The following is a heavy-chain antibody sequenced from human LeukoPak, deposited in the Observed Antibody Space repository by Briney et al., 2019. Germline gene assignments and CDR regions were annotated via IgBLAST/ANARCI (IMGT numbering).Heavy chain of an antibody. V-gene: IGHV3-53*01. CDR2: IYSGDTT. Sequence: GGSLRLSCAASGFSVSRKYMSWVRQTPGKGLEWVSLIYSGDTTYYADSVKGRFTISRDNTKNTLYLQMNSLRAEDTAVYYCATVLSDSRGWYHFDNWGQGTLVTVSS. CDR1: GFSVSRKY. J-gene: IGHJ4*02. D-gene: IGHD6-19*01. CDR3: ATVLSDSRGWYHFDN.